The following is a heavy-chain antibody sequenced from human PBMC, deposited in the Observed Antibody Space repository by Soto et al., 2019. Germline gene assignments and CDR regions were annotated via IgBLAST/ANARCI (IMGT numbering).Heavy chain of an antibody. CDR2: IITLFGTS. D-gene: IGHD2-21*02. J-gene: IGHJ4*02. V-gene: IGHV1-69*01. CDR1: GGTFSSHS. CDR3: AREVGYGDFSAALLD. Sequence: VQLMQSGAEVKKPGSSVKVSCKASGGTFSSHSINWVRQAPGQGLEWMGGIITLFGTSNYAQNFQGRVTITADRSASTAYMELNSLTSDDTAVYYWAREVGYGDFSAALLDWGQGNLVTVSS.